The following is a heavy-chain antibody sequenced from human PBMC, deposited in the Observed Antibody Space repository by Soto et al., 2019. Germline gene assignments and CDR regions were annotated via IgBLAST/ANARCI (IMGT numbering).Heavy chain of an antibody. CDR2: ISGSGGST. V-gene: IGHV3-23*01. D-gene: IGHD3-22*01. Sequence: GGSLRLSCAASGFTFSSYAMSWVRQAPGKGLEWVSAISGSGGSTYYADSVKGRFTISRDNSKNTLYLQMNSLRAEDTAVYYCAKDGHSAYDSSGYYYFQHWGQGTLVTVSS. CDR3: AKDGHSAYDSSGYYYFQH. CDR1: GFTFSSYA. J-gene: IGHJ1*01.